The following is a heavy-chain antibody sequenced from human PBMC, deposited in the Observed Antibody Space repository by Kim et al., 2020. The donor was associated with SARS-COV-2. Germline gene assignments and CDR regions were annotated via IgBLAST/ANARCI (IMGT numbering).Heavy chain of an antibody. CDR1: GSTLSNHI. V-gene: IGHV3-30*19. CDR2: MSFDGFSK. D-gene: IGHD3-9*01. CDR3: VREGGTSGRCGFFDR. Sequence: GGSLRLSCVMSGSTLSNHIIHWVRQAPGKGLEWVAAMSFDGFSKYFTASVKGRFNISRDESKNTVWLQLNSLRDEDSGIYHCVREGGTSGRCGFFDRWG. J-gene: IGHJ1*01.